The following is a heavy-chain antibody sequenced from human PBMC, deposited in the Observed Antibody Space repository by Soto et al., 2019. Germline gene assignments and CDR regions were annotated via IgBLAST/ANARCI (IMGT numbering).Heavy chain of an antibody. CDR2: IYTSGST. Sequence: QVQLQESGPGLVKPSETLSLTCTVSGGSISSYYWSWIRQPAGKGLEWIGRIYTSGSTNYNPSLTSRGTMSVDTSKNQFSLKLGSVTAADTAVYYCARDGEVWFGEYYFDYWGQGTLVTVSS. CDR1: GGSISSYY. J-gene: IGHJ4*02. D-gene: IGHD3-10*01. V-gene: IGHV4-4*07. CDR3: ARDGEVWFGEYYFDY.